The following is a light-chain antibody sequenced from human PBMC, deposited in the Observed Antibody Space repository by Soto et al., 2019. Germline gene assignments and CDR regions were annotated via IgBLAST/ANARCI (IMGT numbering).Light chain of an antibody. Sequence: DIQMTQSPSAMSASVGDRVTITCRASQGINNFLARFQQKPGKVPKRLIYTVSSLQNGVPSRFSGSGSGTEFTLTISSLQPEDSATYYCLQHKSYPITFGQGTRLEIK. V-gene: IGKV1-17*03. CDR1: QGINNF. CDR2: TVS. J-gene: IGKJ5*01. CDR3: LQHKSYPIT.